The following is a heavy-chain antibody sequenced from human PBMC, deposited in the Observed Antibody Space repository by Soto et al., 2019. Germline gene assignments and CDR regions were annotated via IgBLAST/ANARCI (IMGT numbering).Heavy chain of an antibody. CDR1: GFTFSSYS. J-gene: IGHJ4*02. CDR2: ISSSSSNI. Sequence: EVQLLESGGGLVKPGGSLRLSCAASGFTFSSYSMNWVRQAPGKGLEWVSAISSSSSNIYYADSVKGRFTISRDNAKNSLQLQMNRMRDEATAVYYCARQNCCSTRAEGGGGYYFDYWGQGTLVTVSS. CDR3: ARQNCCSTRAEGGGGYYFDY. V-gene: IGHV3-21*01. D-gene: IGHD2-2*01.